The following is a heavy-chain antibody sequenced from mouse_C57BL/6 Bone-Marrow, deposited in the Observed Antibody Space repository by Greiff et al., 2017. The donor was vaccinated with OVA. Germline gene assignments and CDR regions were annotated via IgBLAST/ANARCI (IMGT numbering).Heavy chain of an antibody. V-gene: IGHV1-81*01. CDR2: IYPRSGNT. J-gene: IGHJ2*01. D-gene: IGHD1-1*01. CDR1: GYTFTSYG. CDR3: ARDGGSSSYFDY. Sequence: QVHVKQSGAELARPGASVKLSCKASGYTFTSYGISWVKQRTGQGLEWIGEIYPRSGNTYYNEKFKGKATLTADKSSSTAYMELRSLTSEDSAVYFCARDGGSSSYFDYWGQGTTLTVSS.